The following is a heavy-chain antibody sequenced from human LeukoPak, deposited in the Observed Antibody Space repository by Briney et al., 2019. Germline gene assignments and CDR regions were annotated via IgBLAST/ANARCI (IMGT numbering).Heavy chain of an antibody. D-gene: IGHD3-3*01. CDR3: ARAEYDFWSGYYPGVDYYYMDV. V-gene: IGHV1-2*02. CDR1: GYTFTVYY. CDR2: INPNSGGT. J-gene: IGHJ6*03. Sequence: ASVKVTCKASGYTFTVYYMHWVRQAPGQGLEWMGWINPNSGGTNYAQKFQGRVTMTRDTSISTAYMELSRLRSDDTAVYYCARAEYDFWSGYYPGVDYYYMDVWGKGTTVTVSS.